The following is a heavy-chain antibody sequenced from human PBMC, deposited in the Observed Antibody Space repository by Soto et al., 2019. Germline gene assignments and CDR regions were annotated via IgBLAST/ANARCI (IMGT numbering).Heavy chain of an antibody. CDR2: INMDGTTI. D-gene: IGHD3-16*02. J-gene: IGHJ4*02. V-gene: IGHV3-74*01. Sequence: GGSLRLFCTPSGFSFSTYWMHWVRQAPGEGLAWVSRINMDGTTINYADSVKGRFTISRDNAKSTLYLQMNSLRDDDTAVYYCARAGSYRFDYWGLGTLVTVSS. CDR1: GFSFSTYW. CDR3: ARAGSYRFDY.